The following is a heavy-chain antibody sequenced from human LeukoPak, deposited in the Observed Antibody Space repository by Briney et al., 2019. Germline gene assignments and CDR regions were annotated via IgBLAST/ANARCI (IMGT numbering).Heavy chain of an antibody. D-gene: IGHD3-10*01. Sequence: PGGSLRLSCAASGFTFSSYVLHWVRQAPGKGLESVSGISQNGDNTYYADSVKGRFTISKDNSENTLYLQMNSLRPEDTAVYYCMNPNHYGSGRWGQGTLVTVSS. CDR3: MNPNHYGSGR. J-gene: IGHJ4*02. CDR1: GFTFSSYV. CDR2: ISQNGDNT. V-gene: IGHV3-64D*06.